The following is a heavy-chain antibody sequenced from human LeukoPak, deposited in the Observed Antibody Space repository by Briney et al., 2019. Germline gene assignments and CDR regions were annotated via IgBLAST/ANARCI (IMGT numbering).Heavy chain of an antibody. D-gene: IGHD3-22*01. CDR2: IYHSGST. V-gene: IGHV4-30-2*01. Sequence: TSQTLSLTCTVSGGSISSGGYYWSWIRQPPGKGLEWIGYIYHSGSTYYNPSLKSRVTISVDRSKNQFSLKLSSVTAADTAVYYCARAIRGRMIVVPVDTRFDPWGQGTLVTVSS. CDR1: GGSISSGGYY. J-gene: IGHJ5*02. CDR3: ARAIRGRMIVVPVDTRFDP.